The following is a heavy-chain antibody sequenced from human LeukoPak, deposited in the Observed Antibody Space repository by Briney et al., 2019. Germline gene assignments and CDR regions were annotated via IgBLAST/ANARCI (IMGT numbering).Heavy chain of an antibody. J-gene: IGHJ4*02. CDR3: ARDYTGTLDY. D-gene: IGHD1-1*01. Sequence: PGGSLRLSCAASGSTFSDYSMIWVRQAPGKGLEWVSSFTSSSNYIYYAEPVKGRFAISRDNAKNSLYLQMNSLRAEDTAVYYCARDYTGTLDYWGQGTLVTVSS. V-gene: IGHV3-21*01. CDR1: GSTFSDYS. CDR2: FTSSSNYI.